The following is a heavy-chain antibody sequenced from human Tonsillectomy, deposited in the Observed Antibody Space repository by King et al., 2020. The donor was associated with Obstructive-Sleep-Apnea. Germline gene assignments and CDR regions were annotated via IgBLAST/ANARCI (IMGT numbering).Heavy chain of an antibody. V-gene: IGHV3-21*01. D-gene: IGHD4-23*01. CDR2: ISSSTSYI. Sequence: VQLVESGGGLVKPGGSLRLSCAASGFTFSSYSMNWVRQAPGKGLEWVSSISSSTSYIFYAVSVKGRFTTTRDNAKNSLYLQMNSLRAEDTAVYYCARGFDYGGNRFDYWGQGTLVTVSS. J-gene: IGHJ4*02. CDR3: ARGFDYGGNRFDY. CDR1: GFTFSSYS.